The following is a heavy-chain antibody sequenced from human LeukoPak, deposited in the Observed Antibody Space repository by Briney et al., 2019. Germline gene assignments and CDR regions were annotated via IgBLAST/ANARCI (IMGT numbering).Heavy chain of an antibody. V-gene: IGHV1-18*01. CDR2: ISAYNGNT. Sequence: ASVKVSCKASGYTFTSYDFSWVRQAPGQGLEWMGWISAYNGNTNYAHKLQGRVTMTTDTSTYTAYMELRSLRSDDTAVYYCAREDCSGGSCYLGDYWGQGTLVTVSS. J-gene: IGHJ4*02. D-gene: IGHD2-15*01. CDR3: AREDCSGGSCYLGDY. CDR1: GYTFTSYD.